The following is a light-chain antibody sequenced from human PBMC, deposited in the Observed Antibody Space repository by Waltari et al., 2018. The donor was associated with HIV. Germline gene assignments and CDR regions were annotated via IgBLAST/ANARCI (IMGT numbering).Light chain of an antibody. CDR2: DAS. CDR3: QQRSNWPPGWT. CDR1: QSVSNY. Sequence: EIVLTQSPATLSLSPGERATLSCRASQSVSNYLAWYQQKPGQAPRLLIYDASNRATGIPAKFSGSGSGTDFTLTSSSLEPEDFAVYYCQQRSNWPPGWTFGQGTKVEIK. J-gene: IGKJ1*01. V-gene: IGKV3-11*01.